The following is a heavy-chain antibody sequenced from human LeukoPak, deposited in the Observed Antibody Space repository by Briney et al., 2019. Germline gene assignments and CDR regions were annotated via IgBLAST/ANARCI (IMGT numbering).Heavy chain of an antibody. J-gene: IGHJ4*02. CDR2: INTNTGNP. D-gene: IGHD1-26*01. CDR3: ARSNSGSYSIYFDY. CDR1: GYTFTSYA. V-gene: IGHV7-4-1*02. Sequence: VASVKVSCKASGYTFTSYAMNWVRQAPGQGLEWMGCINTNTGNPTYAQGFTGRFVFSLDTSVSTAYLQISSLKAEDTAVYYCARSNSGSYSIYFDYWGQGTLVTVSS.